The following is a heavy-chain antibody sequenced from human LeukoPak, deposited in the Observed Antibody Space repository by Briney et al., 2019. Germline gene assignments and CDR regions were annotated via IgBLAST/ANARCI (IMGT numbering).Heavy chain of an antibody. CDR3: ARDPRYYYAMDV. Sequence: SQTLSLTCAISGDSVSSNTAAWNWVRQSPSRGLEWLGRTYYRSKWYYDYAFSVKSRITINPDTSKNLFSLQLNSVTPEDTAVYYCARDPRYYYAMDVWGQETTVTVSS. J-gene: IGHJ6*02. CDR1: GDSVSSNTAA. CDR2: TYYRSKWYY. D-gene: IGHD2-15*01. V-gene: IGHV6-1*01.